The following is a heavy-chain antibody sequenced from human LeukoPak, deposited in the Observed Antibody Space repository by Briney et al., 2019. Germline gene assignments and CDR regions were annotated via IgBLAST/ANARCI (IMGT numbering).Heavy chain of an antibody. CDR2: IYYSGST. CDR3: ARHSRSGSYPFDY. CDR1: GGSISSYY. J-gene: IGHJ4*02. V-gene: IGHV4-59*08. Sequence: SETLSLTCTVSGGSISSYYWSWIRQPPGKGLGWIGYIYYSGSTNYNPPLKSRVTISVDTSKNQFSLKLSSVTAADTAVYYCARHSRSGSYPFDYWGQGTLVTVSS. D-gene: IGHD1-26*01.